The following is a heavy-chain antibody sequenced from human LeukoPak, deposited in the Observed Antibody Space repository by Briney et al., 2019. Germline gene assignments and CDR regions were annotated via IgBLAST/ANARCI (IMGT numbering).Heavy chain of an antibody. CDR3: AKDWETGNYYMDV. Sequence: LPGGSLRLSCAASGFTFSSYGIHWVRQAPGKGLEWVAVVWSGGRSKYYSDSVKGRFTISGDNSKNTVYLQMDSLRAEDTAVYYCAKDWETGNYYMDVWGKGTTVTVSS. CDR1: GFTFSSYG. J-gene: IGHJ6*03. V-gene: IGHV3-30*02. CDR2: VWSGGRSK. D-gene: IGHD1-26*01.